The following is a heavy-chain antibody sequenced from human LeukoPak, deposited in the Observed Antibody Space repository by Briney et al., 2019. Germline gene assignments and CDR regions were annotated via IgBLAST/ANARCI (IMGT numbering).Heavy chain of an antibody. J-gene: IGHJ4*02. CDR3: ARDGPYYYGSSGYYYYFDY. D-gene: IGHD3-22*01. CDR1: GFTFSAYA. Sequence: GGSLRLSCAASGFTFSAYAMHWVRQTPGRGLEWVAAISASAGSTYYADSVKGRFTISRDNSKNTLYLQMNSLRAEDTAVYYCARDGPYYYGSSGYYYYFDYWGQGTLVTVSS. CDR2: ISASAGST. V-gene: IGHV3-23*01.